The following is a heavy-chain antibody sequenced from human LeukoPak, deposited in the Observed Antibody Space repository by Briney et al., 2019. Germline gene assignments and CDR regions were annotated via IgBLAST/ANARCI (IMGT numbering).Heavy chain of an antibody. D-gene: IGHD3-9*01. J-gene: IGHJ4*02. CDR1: GFTFRSYA. Sequence: PGGSLRLSCAAFGFTFRSYAMNWVRQAPGKGLEWVASISGNDGTTYYADSVKGRFTISRDNSKNTLSLQMNSLRAEDTAVYYCARYFDRLLFPYYWGQGTLVTVS. CDR3: ARYFDRLLFPYY. CDR2: ISGNDGTT. V-gene: IGHV3-23*01.